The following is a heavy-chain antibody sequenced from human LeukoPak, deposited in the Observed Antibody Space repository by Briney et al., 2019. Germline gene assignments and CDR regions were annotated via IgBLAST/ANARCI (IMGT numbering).Heavy chain of an antibody. Sequence: ASVKVSCKASGYTFTGYYMHWVRQAPGQGLEWMGWINPNSGGTNYAQKFRGRVTMTRDTSISTAYMELSRLRSDDTAVYYCARDLKVATITGGGYWGQGTLVTVSS. D-gene: IGHD5-24*01. CDR3: ARDLKVATITGGGY. V-gene: IGHV1-2*02. CDR2: INPNSGGT. J-gene: IGHJ4*02. CDR1: GYTFTGYY.